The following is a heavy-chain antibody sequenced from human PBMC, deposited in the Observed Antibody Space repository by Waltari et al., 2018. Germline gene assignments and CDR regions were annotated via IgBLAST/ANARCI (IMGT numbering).Heavy chain of an antibody. CDR2: IYYSGST. D-gene: IGHD3-10*01. CDR3: ARVGANYYGSGSGIDY. J-gene: IGHJ4*02. CDR1: GGSISSGDYY. V-gene: IGHV4-30-4*08. Sequence: QVQLQESGPGLVKPSQTLSLTCTVSGGSISSGDYYWSWLRQPPGKGLEWIGYIYYSGSTYYNPSLKSRVTISVDTSKNQFSLKLSSVTAADTAVYYCARVGANYYGSGSGIDYWGQGTLVTVSS.